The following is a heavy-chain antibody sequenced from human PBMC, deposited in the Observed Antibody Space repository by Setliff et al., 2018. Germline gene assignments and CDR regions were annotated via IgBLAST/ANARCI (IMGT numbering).Heavy chain of an antibody. J-gene: IGHJ5*02. Sequence: SETLSLTCTVSGYPINTHYWSWIRQSPGKGLEWIGYFHISGNVRSVNYNPSLKSRVTISEDMSENQISLKLNPVTAADTAVYYCVRTFNGSPADRWGQGTLVTVSS. D-gene: IGHD2-2*01. V-gene: IGHV4-4*08. CDR2: FHISGNVRSV. CDR1: GYPINTHY. CDR3: VRTFNGSPADR.